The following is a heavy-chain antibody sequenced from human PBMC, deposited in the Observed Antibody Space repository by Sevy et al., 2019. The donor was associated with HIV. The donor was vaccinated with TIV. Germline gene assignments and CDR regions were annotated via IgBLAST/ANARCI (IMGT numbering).Heavy chain of an antibody. D-gene: IGHD3-3*01. V-gene: IGHV4-59*01. CDR1: GGSISSYY. Sequence: SETLSLTCTVSGGSISSYYWSWIRQPPGKGLEWIEYIYYSGSTNYNPSLKSRVTISVDTSKNQFSLKLSSVTAADTAVYYCARDRTYYDFWSGYYNYYYYGMDVWGQGTTVTVSS. CDR3: ARDRTYYDFWSGYYNYYYYGMDV. CDR2: IYYSGST. J-gene: IGHJ6*02.